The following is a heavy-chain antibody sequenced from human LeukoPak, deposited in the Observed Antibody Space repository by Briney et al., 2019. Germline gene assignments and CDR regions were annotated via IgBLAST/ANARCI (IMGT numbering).Heavy chain of an antibody. CDR3: ARVGYYYDSSGYYYPY. D-gene: IGHD3-22*01. V-gene: IGHV1-8*02. J-gene: IGHJ4*02. Sequence: ASVKVSCKASGYTFIGYYMHWVRQAPGQGLEWMGWMNPNSGNTGYAQKFQGRVTMTRNTSISTAYMELNSLRSEDTAVYYCARVGYYYDSSGYYYPYWGQGTLVTVSS. CDR1: GYTFIGYY. CDR2: MNPNSGNT.